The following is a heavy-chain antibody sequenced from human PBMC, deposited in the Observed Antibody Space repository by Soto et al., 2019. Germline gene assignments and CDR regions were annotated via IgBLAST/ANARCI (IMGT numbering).Heavy chain of an antibody. CDR2: TYQSGSA. CDR1: GGSISSGGYS. V-gene: IGHV4-30-2*06. CDR3: ARDYYGMDV. Sequence: TLSLTCTVSGGSISSGGYSWTWIRQSPGKVLEWIGYTYQSGSAYYNPSLKSRVTISVDRSKNQFSLNLTSVTAADTAVYYCARDYYGMDVWGQGTTVTVS. J-gene: IGHJ6*02.